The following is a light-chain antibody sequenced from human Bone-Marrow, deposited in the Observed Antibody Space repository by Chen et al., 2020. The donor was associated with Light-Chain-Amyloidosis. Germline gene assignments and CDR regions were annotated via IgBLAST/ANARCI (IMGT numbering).Light chain of an antibody. CDR2: RDT. CDR1: DLPTKY. Sequence: SYELTQPPSVSVSPGQTARITCSGDDLPTKYAYWYQQKPGQAPVLVIHRDTERPSGISERVSGSIAGTTATLTISGDQAEDEADYHCQSADSSGTYEVIFGGGTKLTVL. CDR3: QSADSSGTYEVI. J-gene: IGLJ2*01. V-gene: IGLV3-25*03.